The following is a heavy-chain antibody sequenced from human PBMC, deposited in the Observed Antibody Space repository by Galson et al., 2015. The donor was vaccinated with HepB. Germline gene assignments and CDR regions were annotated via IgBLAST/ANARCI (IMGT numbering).Heavy chain of an antibody. CDR1: GFTFSSYA. D-gene: IGHD6-13*01. CDR3: AREMGSSWKSDY. CDR2: ISYDGSNK. Sequence: SLRLSCAASGFTFSSYAMHWVRQAPGKGLEWVAVISYDGSNKYYADSVKGRFTISRDNSKNTLYLQMNSLRAEDTAVYYCAREMGSSWKSDYWGQGTLVTVSS. J-gene: IGHJ4*02. V-gene: IGHV3-30-3*01.